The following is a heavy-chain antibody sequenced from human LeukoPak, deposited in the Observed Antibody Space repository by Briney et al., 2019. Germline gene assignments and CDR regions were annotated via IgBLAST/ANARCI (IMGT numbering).Heavy chain of an antibody. CDR1: GYTFTGYY. CDR3: AREYIIVATIGYDY. Sequence: ASVKVSCKASGYTFTGYYIHWVRQAPGQGLEWMGWINPNSGGTNYAQKFQGRVTMTRDTSISTAYMELSRLRSDDTAVYYCAREYIIVATIGYDYWGQGTLVTVSS. CDR2: INPNSGGT. V-gene: IGHV1-2*02. D-gene: IGHD5-12*01. J-gene: IGHJ4*02.